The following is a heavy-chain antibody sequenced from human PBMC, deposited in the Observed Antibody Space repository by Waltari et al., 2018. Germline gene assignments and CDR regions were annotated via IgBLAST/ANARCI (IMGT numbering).Heavy chain of an antibody. CDR1: GVPSGSSW. V-gene: IGHV3-7*01. Sequence: VQLVESGGGWVQPGGSLRLSCAAAGVPSGSSWMSWGRQAPGKGLEWVANIEENGSEKYYVGSVKGRFTISRDNAKNSLFLQMNSLRAEDAAVYYCASGLGFSGPGVWGQGTTVTVSS. CDR3: ASGLGFSGPGV. J-gene: IGHJ6*02. D-gene: IGHD5-12*01. CDR2: IEENGSEK.